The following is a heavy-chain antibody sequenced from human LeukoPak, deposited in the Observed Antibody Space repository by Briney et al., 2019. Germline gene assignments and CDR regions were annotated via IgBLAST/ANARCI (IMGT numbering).Heavy chain of an antibody. V-gene: IGHV3-23*01. Sequence: GPLSLSCAVSGFPFSDFAMSWVRPAPGKGLEWVSPISGGGDNTYFADSVKGRFTISRDNSKNTLFLQMVSLRAEDTAVYYCAKFEGALLGNYYMDVWGKGTTVTVSS. J-gene: IGHJ6*03. CDR1: GFPFSDFA. CDR2: ISGGGDNT. CDR3: AKFEGALLGNYYMDV.